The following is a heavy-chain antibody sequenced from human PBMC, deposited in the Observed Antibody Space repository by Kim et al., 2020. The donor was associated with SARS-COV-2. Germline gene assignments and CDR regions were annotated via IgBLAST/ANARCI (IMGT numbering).Heavy chain of an antibody. J-gene: IGHJ6*02. V-gene: IGHV1-69*13. Sequence: SVKVSCKASGGTFSSYAISWVRQAPGQGLEWMGGIIPIFGTANYAQKFQGRVTITADESTSTAYMELSSLRSEDTAVYYCARDSRDRLRYPDYYYYGMDVWGQGTTVTVSS. D-gene: IGHD3-9*01. CDR3: ARDSRDRLRYPDYYYYGMDV. CDR1: GGTFSSYA. CDR2: IIPIFGTA.